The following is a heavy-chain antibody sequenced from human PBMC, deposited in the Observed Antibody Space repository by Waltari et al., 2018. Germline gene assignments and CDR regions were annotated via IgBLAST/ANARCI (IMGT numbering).Heavy chain of an antibody. Sequence: QVQLQQWGAGLLKPSETLSLTCAVYGGSFSGYYWSWIRQPPGKGLEWIGEINHSGSTNYNPSLKSRVTISVDTSKNQFSPKLSSVTAADTAVYYCAYDYIWGSYRYTAYFQHWGQGTLVTVSS. D-gene: IGHD3-16*02. CDR3: AYDYIWGSYRYTAYFQH. V-gene: IGHV4-34*01. CDR2: INHSGST. CDR1: GGSFSGYY. J-gene: IGHJ1*01.